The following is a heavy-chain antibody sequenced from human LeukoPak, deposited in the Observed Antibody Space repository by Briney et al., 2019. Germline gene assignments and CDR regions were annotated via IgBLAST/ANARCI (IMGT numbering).Heavy chain of an antibody. V-gene: IGHV4-59*01. D-gene: IGHD4-23*01. Sequence: SETLSLTCTVSGGSISSYYWSWIRQPPGKGLEWIGYIYYSGSTNYNPSLKSRVTISVDTSKNQFSLKLSSVTAADTAVYYCARHQTYGGSLFDYWGQGTLVTVSS. CDR1: GGSISSYY. CDR2: IYYSGST. J-gene: IGHJ4*02. CDR3: ARHQTYGGSLFDY.